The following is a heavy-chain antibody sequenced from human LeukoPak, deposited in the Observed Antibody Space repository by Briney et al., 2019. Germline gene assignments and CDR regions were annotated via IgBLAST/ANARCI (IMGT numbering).Heavy chain of an antibody. Sequence: SETLSLTCTVSGGSISSGNYYWNWIRQPPGKGMECIGYIHYSGSTYYNPSLKSRVTISVDTSKNQFSLKLSSVTAADTAVYYCVRGRGTAVTTGNWFDPWGQGTLVTVSS. D-gene: IGHD4-17*01. CDR3: VRGRGTAVTTGNWFDP. CDR1: GGSISSGNYY. J-gene: IGHJ5*02. CDR2: IHYSGST. V-gene: IGHV4-30-4*01.